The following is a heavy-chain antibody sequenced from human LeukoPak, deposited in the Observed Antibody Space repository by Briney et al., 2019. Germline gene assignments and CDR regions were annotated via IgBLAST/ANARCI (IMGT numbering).Heavy chain of an antibody. CDR3: ARVGGPYDRWPYDY. D-gene: IGHD3-22*01. Sequence: GGSLRLSCAASGFTFDDYGMSWVRQAPGKGLEWVSGINWNGGSTGYADSVKGRFTISRDNAKNSLYLQMNSLRAEDTALYHCARVGGPYDRWPYDYWGQGTLVTVSS. CDR2: INWNGGST. CDR1: GFTFDDYG. V-gene: IGHV3-20*01. J-gene: IGHJ4*02.